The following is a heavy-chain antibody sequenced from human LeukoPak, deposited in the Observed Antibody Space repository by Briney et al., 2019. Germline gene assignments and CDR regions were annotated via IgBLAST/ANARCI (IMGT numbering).Heavy chain of an antibody. CDR1: GYTFTSYY. J-gene: IGHJ3*02. D-gene: IGHD3-22*01. CDR2: INPSGGGT. V-gene: IGHV1-46*01. Sequence: ASVKVSCKASGYTFTSYYMHWVRQAPGQGLEWMGIINPSGGGTSYAQKFQGRVTMTRDMSTSTVYMELSSLRSEDTAVYYCARGLGLVVVILSDAFDIWGQGTMVTVSS. CDR3: ARGLGLVVVILSDAFDI.